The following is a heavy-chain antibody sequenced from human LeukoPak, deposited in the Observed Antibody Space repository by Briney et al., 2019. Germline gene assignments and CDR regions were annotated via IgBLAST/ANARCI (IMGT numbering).Heavy chain of an antibody. CDR2: IYSGGST. D-gene: IGHD3-3*01. CDR1: GFTASSNY. J-gene: IGHJ5*02. CDR3: ARGFWSGYYYNWFDP. V-gene: IGHV3-66*02. Sequence: GGSLRLSCAASGFTASSNYMSWVRQAPGKGLEWVSVIYSGGSTSYADSMKGRFTISRDSSKNTLYLQMNSLRAEDTAVYYCARGFWSGYYYNWFDPWGQGTLVTVSS.